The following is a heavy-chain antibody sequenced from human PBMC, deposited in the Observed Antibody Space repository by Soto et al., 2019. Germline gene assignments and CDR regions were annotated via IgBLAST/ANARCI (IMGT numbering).Heavy chain of an antibody. D-gene: IGHD1-26*01. CDR1: GYTFPQHY. CDR3: ATGGDGNAPFTWELPDH. Sequence: SVKVSCKASGYTFPQHYLHWVRQAPGQALEWMGWITPFNGDVNYAQKFQERVTITRDRSLNTAYMEMSSLKSEATAMYYCATGGDGNAPFTWELPDHWGQGTLVTVSS. V-gene: IGHV1-45*02. CDR2: ITPFNGDV. J-gene: IGHJ4*02.